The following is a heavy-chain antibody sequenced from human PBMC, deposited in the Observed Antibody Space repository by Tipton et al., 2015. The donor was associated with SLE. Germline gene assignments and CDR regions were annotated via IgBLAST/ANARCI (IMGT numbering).Heavy chain of an antibody. CDR1: GFTFSSIW. V-gene: IGHV3-7*01. J-gene: IGHJ4*02. CDR3: ARGRVIGPFDH. CDR2: INVDGSRV. Sequence: SLRLSCAASGFTFSSIWMTWVRQAPGKGLERVAIINVDGSRVAYVDSVKGRFAISRDNAKNSLSLQMSSLRADDTAVYYCARGRVIGPFDHWGQGTLVTVSA. D-gene: IGHD3-16*02.